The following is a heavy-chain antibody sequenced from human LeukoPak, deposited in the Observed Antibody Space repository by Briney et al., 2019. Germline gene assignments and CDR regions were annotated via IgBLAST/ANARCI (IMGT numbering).Heavy chain of an antibody. Sequence: SVKVSCKASGGTFSSYAISWVRQAPGQGLEWMGGIIPIFGTANHAQKFQGRVTITADESTSTAYMELSSLRSEDTAVYYCARGRRLGPYYYYMDVWGKGTTVTVAS. V-gene: IGHV1-69*01. CDR3: ARGRRLGPYYYYMDV. CDR1: GGTFSSYA. CDR2: IIPIFGTA. J-gene: IGHJ6*03. D-gene: IGHD4-11*01.